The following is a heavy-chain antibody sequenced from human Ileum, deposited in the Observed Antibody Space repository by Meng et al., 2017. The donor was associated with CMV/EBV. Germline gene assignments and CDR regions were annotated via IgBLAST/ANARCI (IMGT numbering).Heavy chain of an antibody. Sequence: ASVTVSCKPSGSAFTGHYVHWFRQAPGQGLEWMGWIIADSGGTKSAQKFQGRVTRSRDRSTRTAYMELGRLTSDDTAVYYCARGLYSYSSPHFDPWGQGTRVTVSS. D-gene: IGHD4-11*01. CDR3: ARGLYSYSSPHFDP. J-gene: IGHJ5*02. V-gene: IGHV1-2*02. CDR1: GSAFTGHY. CDR2: IIADSGGT.